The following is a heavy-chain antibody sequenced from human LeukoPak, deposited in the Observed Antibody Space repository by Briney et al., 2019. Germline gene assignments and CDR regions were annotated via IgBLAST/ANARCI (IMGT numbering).Heavy chain of an antibody. CDR1: GYTFTSYG. V-gene: IGHV1-18*01. CDR3: ARKLAAPYRFDP. J-gene: IGHJ5*02. CDR2: ISAYNGNT. Sequence: ASVKVFCKASGYTFTSYGISWVRQAPGQGLEGMGWISAYNGNTNYAQKLQGRVTMTTDTSTSTAYMEMRSLSSDDTAVYYCARKLAAPYRFDPWGQGTLVTVSS. D-gene: IGHD6-6*01.